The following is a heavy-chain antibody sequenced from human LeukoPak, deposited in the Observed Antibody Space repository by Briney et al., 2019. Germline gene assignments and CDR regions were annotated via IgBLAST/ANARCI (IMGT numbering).Heavy chain of an antibody. D-gene: IGHD6-25*01. CDR2: INLDGSEK. J-gene: IGHJ6*02. V-gene: IGHV3-7*01. Sequence: PGGSLRLSCAASGFTFNRYWMTWVRQAPGKGLEWVVNINLDGSEKYYVDSVKGRFTVSRDNAEKSLSPQMNSLRAEDTAVYYCASVRDAGAIAVWGPGTTVTVSS. CDR3: ASVRDAGAIAV. CDR1: GFTFNRYW.